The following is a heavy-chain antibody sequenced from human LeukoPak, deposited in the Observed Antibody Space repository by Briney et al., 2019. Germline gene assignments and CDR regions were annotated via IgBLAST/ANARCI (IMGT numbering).Heavy chain of an antibody. Sequence: PGGSLGLSRAASGFTFSSYAMSWVRQAPGKGLEWVSAISGSGGSTYYADSVKGRFTISRDNSKNTLYLQMNSLRAEDTAVYYCAKDTFDYGDYVDNWFDPWGQGTLVTVSS. D-gene: IGHD4-17*01. CDR3: AKDTFDYGDYVDNWFDP. CDR1: GFTFSSYA. V-gene: IGHV3-23*01. CDR2: ISGSGGST. J-gene: IGHJ5*02.